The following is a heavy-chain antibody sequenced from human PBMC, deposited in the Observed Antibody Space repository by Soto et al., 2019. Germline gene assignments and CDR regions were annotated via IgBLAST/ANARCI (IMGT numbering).Heavy chain of an antibody. CDR2: FYPRDSTS. J-gene: IGHJ3*02. CDR3: ARIIGYCRNNDCSWTFDI. V-gene: IGHV5-51*01. Sequence: GESLKISCKTSGYSFICYWVAWVRQKPGKGLEWMGTFYPRDSTSTYSPSFQGQVTISVDKSISTAYLHLSSLKASDTAMYYCARIIGYCRNNDCSWTFDIWGQGTTVTVSS. CDR1: GYSFICYW. D-gene: IGHD2-2*03.